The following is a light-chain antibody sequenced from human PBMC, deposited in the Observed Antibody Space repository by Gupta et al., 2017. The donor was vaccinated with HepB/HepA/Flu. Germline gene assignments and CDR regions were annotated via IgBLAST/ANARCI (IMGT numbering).Light chain of an antibody. CDR1: KVGDES. V-gene: IGLV3-1*01. CDR3: QAWDSSTWV. J-gene: IGLJ2*01. CDR2: EDR. Sequence: SYQLTHPPSVSVSPGQTASITCSGDKVGDESVCWYQQRPGQSPGLVSYEDRKRQQGIPERFSGSTSGKKGNLTISGTQAADEGDYYCQAWDSSTWVFGGGTKLTVL.